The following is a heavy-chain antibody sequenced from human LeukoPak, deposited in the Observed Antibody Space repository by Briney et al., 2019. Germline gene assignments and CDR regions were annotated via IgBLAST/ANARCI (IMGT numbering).Heavy chain of an antibody. CDR1: GYSFTSYW. CDR3: ARPDYYYGSGSAWELDY. V-gene: IGHV5-51*01. CDR2: IYPGDSDT. Sequence: GESLKISCKGSGYSFTSYWIGWVRQMPGKGLEWMGIIYPGDSDTRYSPSFQGQVTISADKSISTAYLQWSSLKASDTAMYYCARPDYYYGSGSAWELDYWGQGTLVTVSS. D-gene: IGHD3-10*01. J-gene: IGHJ4*02.